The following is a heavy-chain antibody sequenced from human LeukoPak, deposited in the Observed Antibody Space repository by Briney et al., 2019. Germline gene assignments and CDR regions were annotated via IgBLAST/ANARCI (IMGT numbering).Heavy chain of an antibody. D-gene: IGHD4-17*01. V-gene: IGHV3-23*01. CDR1: GLTFSSSW. CDR3: AKAMSTVMGGTDY. Sequence: GGSLRLSCAVSGLTFSSSWMDWVRQASGKGLEWASTVTGSGSATYYADSVKGRFIISRDNSKNTLYLQMNSLRADDTALYYCAKAMSTVMGGTDYWGQGTLVTVSS. CDR2: VTGSGSAT. J-gene: IGHJ4*02.